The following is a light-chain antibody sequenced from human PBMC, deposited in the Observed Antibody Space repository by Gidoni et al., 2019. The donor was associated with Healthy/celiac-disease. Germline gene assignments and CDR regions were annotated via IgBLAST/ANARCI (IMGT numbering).Light chain of an antibody. CDR3: QSYDSSLSGFWV. CDR2: GNS. Sequence: QSVLTQPPSVSGAPGQRVTIPRTGSSPNIGAGYDVHWYQQLPGTAPKLLIYGNSNRPSGVPDRFSGSKSGTSASLAITGLQAEDEADYYCQSYDSSLSGFWVFGGGTKLTVL. J-gene: IGLJ3*02. CDR1: SPNIGAGYD. V-gene: IGLV1-40*01.